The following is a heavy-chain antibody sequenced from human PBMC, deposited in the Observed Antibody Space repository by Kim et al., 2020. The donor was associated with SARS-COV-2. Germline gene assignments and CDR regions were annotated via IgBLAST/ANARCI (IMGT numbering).Heavy chain of an antibody. J-gene: IGHJ2*01. CDR1: GFTFSPYA. D-gene: IGHD1-26*01. Sequence: GGSLRLSCAASGFTFSPYAMTWFRQAPGKGLEWVSAISGSGGRTFNADSVKGRFTISRDNSKNTLYLQMNSLRVEDTAVYYCAKDDGVEATYRWYFDLWG. V-gene: IGHV3-23*01. CDR2: ISGSGGRT. CDR3: AKDDGVEATYRWYFDL.